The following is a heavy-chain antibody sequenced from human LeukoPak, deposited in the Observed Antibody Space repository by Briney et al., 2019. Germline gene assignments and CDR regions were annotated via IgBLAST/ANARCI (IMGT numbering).Heavy chain of an antibody. CDR1: GGSISFYY. V-gene: IGHV4-59*08. CDR3: ARRDNSGWNYFDY. CDR2: IYYSGST. D-gene: IGHD6-19*01. J-gene: IGHJ4*02. Sequence: SETLSLTCTVSGGSISFYYWSWIRQPPGKGLEWIGYIYYSGSTNYNPSLKSRVTISVDTSNNQFSLKLSSVTAADTAVHYCARRDNSGWNYFDYWGQGTLVTVSS.